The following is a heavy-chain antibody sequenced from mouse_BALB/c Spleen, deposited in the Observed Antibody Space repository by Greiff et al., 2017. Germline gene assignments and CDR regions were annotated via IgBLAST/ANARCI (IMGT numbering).Heavy chain of an antibody. CDR3: ATKGDDYFDY. CDR1: GYTFTSYW. Sequence: VQLQQPGAELVKPGASVKMSCKASGYTFTSYWINWVKQRPGQGLEWIGDIYPGSGSTYYNEKFKGKATLTADKSSNTAYMQLSSLTSEDSAVYFCATKGDDYFDYWGQGTTLTVSS. D-gene: IGHD2-3*01. V-gene: IGHV1-55*01. CDR2: IYPGSGST. J-gene: IGHJ2*01.